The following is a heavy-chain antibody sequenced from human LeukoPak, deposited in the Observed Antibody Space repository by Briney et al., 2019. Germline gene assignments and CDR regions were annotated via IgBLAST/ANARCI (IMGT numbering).Heavy chain of an antibody. CDR3: AKDQVLDYYYGMDV. CDR1: GFTFSSYG. CDR2: ISYDGSNK. V-gene: IGHV3-30*18. J-gene: IGHJ6*02. D-gene: IGHD2-8*02. Sequence: GGSLSLSCAASGFTFSSYGMHWVRQAPGKGLEWVAVISYDGSNKYYADSVKGRFTISRDNSKNTLYLQMNSLRAEDTAVYYCAKDQVLDYYYGMDVWGQGTTVTVSS.